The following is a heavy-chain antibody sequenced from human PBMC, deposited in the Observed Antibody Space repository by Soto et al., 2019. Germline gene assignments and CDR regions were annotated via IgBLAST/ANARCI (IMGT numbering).Heavy chain of an antibody. V-gene: IGHV1-2*02. Sequence: HLVQSGAEVKQPGASVKVSCKASGYTFKDYFLHWVRQAPGQGLEWMGWINPNNGGTDYAQKFQGRVTMNRDTSISTAYMEVSGLRSGDTAVYYCARDPSPAFCSGYSDYWGQGTLITVSS. CDR1: GYTFKDYF. CDR2: INPNNGGT. CDR3: ARDPSPAFCSGYSDY. J-gene: IGHJ4*02. D-gene: IGHD3-3*01.